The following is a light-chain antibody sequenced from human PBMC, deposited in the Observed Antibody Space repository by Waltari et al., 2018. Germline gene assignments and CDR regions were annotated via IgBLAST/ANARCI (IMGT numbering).Light chain of an antibody. CDR1: NIGGYS. V-gene: IGLV3-21*04. Sequence: SYVLTQPPSVSVAPGETSRITCGGDNIGGYSVHWYQQKPGQAPVLVLYYVNDRPSGIPERFSGSNFGNTATLTISRVEAGDEADYYCQVSDSTTDLVIFGGGTKLTVL. CDR2: YVN. J-gene: IGLJ2*01. CDR3: QVSDSTTDLVI.